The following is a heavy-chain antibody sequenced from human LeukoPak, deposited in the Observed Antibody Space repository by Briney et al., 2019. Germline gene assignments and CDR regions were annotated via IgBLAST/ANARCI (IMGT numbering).Heavy chain of an antibody. CDR2: IAYDGGRA. CDR1: GFTFGGYG. V-gene: IGHV3-33*01. CDR3: TRYNNDHFDY. Sequence: GRSLRLSCAGSGFTFGGYGMHWFRQTPGKGLEWVAVIAYDGGRAFYADSVKGRFTISRDNSKNTMSVQMDDLRAEDTAVYYCTRYNNDHFDYWGQGTLVTVSS. D-gene: IGHD1-14*01. J-gene: IGHJ4*02.